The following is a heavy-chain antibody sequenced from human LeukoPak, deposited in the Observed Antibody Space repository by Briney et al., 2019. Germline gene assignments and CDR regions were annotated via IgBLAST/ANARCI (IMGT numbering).Heavy chain of an antibody. D-gene: IGHD3-16*01. CDR3: AGEGPFMITFGGLDY. Sequence: SETLSLTCTVSGGSISSSSYYWGWIRQPPGKGLEWIGSIYYSGSTYYNPSLKSRVTISVDTSKNQFSLKLSSVTAADTAVYYCAGEGPFMITFGGLDYWGQGTLVTVSS. CDR2: IYYSGST. J-gene: IGHJ4*02. V-gene: IGHV4-39*02. CDR1: GGSISSSSYY.